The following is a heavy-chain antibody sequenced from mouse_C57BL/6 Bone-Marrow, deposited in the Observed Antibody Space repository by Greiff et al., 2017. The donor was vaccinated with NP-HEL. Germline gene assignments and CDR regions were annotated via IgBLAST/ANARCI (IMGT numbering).Heavy chain of an antibody. D-gene: IGHD2-1*01. CDR2: ISSGGDYI. V-gene: IGHV5-9-1*02. CDR3: TSYLWYFDY. CDR1: GFTFSSYA. Sequence: EVKLMESGEGLVKPGGSLKLSCAASGFTFSSYAMSWVRQTPEKRLEWVAYISSGGDYIYYADTVKGRFTISRDNARNTLYLQMSSLKSEDTAMYYCTSYLWYFDYWGQGTTLTVSS. J-gene: IGHJ2*01.